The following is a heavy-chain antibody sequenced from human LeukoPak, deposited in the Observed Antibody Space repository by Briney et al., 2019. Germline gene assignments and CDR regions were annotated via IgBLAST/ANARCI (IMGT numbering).Heavy chain of an antibody. CDR1: GYSFTSYW. CDR3: AKLAKYFYGSEAYYFFEH. V-gene: IGHV3-7*02. J-gene: IGHJ4*02. Sequence: GESLKISCKGSGYSFTSYWIGWVRQMPGKGLEWVANIKQDGTEKYYVDSVKGRFTISRDNAKNSLYLQMNSLRVEDTAVYYCAKLAKYFYGSEAYYFFEHWGQGTPVTASS. D-gene: IGHD3-10*01. CDR2: IKQDGTEK.